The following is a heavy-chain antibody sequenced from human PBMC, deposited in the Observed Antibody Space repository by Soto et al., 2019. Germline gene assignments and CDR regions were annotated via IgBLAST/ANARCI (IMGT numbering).Heavy chain of an antibody. Sequence: SETLSLTCAVYGGSFSGYYWSWIRQPPGKGLEWIGEINHSGSTNYNPSLKSRVTISVDTSKNQFSLKLSSVTAADTAVYYCARGPAVRSPIDYWGQGTLVSVSS. CDR3: ARGPAVRSPIDY. CDR1: GGSFSGYY. D-gene: IGHD4-4*01. CDR2: INHSGST. J-gene: IGHJ4*02. V-gene: IGHV4-34*01.